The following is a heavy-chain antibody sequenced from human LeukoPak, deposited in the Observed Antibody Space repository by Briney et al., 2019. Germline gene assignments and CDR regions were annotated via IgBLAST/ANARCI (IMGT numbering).Heavy chain of an antibody. CDR2: IYYSGST. D-gene: IGHD2-21*01. Sequence: SETLSLTCTASGGSISSYYWSWIRQPPGKGLEWIGYIYYSGSTNYNPSLKSRVTISVDTSKNQFSLKLSSVTAADTAVYYCARRSVAEYYYYMDVWGKGTTVTVSS. J-gene: IGHJ6*03. CDR3: ARRSVAEYYYYMDV. CDR1: GGSISSYY. V-gene: IGHV4-59*01.